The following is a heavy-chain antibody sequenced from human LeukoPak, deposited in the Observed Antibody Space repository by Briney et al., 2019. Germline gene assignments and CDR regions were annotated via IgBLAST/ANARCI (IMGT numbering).Heavy chain of an antibody. CDR1: GFTFSSYG. D-gene: IGHD3-22*01. CDR2: ISVDGGNK. Sequence: GRSLRLSCAASGFTFSSYGMHWVRQAPGKGLEWVAVISVDGGNKYYADSVKGRFTISRDNSKNTLYLQMNSLRAEDTAVYYCAKDHSSGTFDYWGQGTLVTVSS. J-gene: IGHJ4*02. V-gene: IGHV3-30*18. CDR3: AKDHSSGTFDY.